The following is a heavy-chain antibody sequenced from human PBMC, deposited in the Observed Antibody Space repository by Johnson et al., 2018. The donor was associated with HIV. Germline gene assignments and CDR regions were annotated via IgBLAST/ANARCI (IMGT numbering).Heavy chain of an antibody. V-gene: IGHV3-7*01. D-gene: IGHD6-19*01. J-gene: IGHJ3*02. CDR1: GFTFRDHY. CDR2: IKQDGSEK. CDR3: ARYPRGQWLAYDAFDI. Sequence: VQLVESGGGLVKPGGPLRLSCAASGFTFRDHYMSWIRQAPGKGLEWVANIKQDGSEKYSVDSVKGRFTISRDNAKNSLYLQMNSLRAEDKAVYYCARYPRGQWLAYDAFDIWGQGTMITVSS.